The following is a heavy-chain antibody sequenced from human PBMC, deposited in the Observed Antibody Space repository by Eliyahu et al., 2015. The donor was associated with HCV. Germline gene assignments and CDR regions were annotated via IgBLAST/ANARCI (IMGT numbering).Heavy chain of an antibody. CDR1: GFTFSSYG. CDR3: AKADYGDYFVGNAPGLDY. Sequence: QVQLVESGGGXVQPGRSLRLSCAASGFTFSSYGXHWVRQAPGKGLEWVAVISYDGSNKYYADSVKGRFTISRDNSKNTLYLQMNSLRAEDTAVYYCAKADYGDYFVGNAPGLDYWGQGTLVTVSS. V-gene: IGHV3-30*18. J-gene: IGHJ4*02. D-gene: IGHD4-17*01. CDR2: ISYDGSNK.